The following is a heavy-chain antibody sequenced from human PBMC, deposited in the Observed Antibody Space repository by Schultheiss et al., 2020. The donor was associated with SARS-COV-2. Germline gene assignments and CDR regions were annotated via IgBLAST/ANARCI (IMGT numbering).Heavy chain of an antibody. CDR2: SNAGNGNT. CDR1: GGTFSSYA. J-gene: IGHJ6*02. CDR3: ARDRRDYGMDV. Sequence: ASVKVSCKASGGTFSSYAISWVRQAPGQGLEWMGWSNAGNGNTKYSQKFQGRVTITRDTSASTAYMELSSLRSEDTAVYYCARDRRDYGMDVWGQGTTVTVSS. V-gene: IGHV1-3*01.